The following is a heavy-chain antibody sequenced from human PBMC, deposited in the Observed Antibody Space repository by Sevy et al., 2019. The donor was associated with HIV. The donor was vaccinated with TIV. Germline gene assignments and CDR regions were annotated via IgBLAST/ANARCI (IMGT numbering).Heavy chain of an antibody. V-gene: IGHV3-30*18. CDR1: GFTFSAHG. CDR3: AKDQGAAKYYYDNSGYWDY. D-gene: IGHD3-22*01. CDR2: ISHDGSDK. J-gene: IGHJ4*02. Sequence: GGSLRLSCAASGFTFSAHGMHWVRQAPGKGLEWVALISHDGSDKYYADSVTGRFTISRDNSKNTLYLQMNSLRAEDTDVYYCAKDQGAAKYYYDNSGYWDYWGQGTLVTVSS.